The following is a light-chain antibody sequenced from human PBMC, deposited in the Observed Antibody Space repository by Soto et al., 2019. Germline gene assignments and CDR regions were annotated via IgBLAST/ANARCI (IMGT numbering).Light chain of an antibody. J-gene: IGKJ5*01. V-gene: IGKV3-20*01. CDR3: QQYSDLPMT. CDR1: QTVNNNY. Sequence: DIVLTQSPSTLSWSPGEIAILAGRASQTVNNNYLAWCKQKPGQAPRLLIYGASRRATGIPDRFSRSASGIDFTLTLTRLEPEYLVVYFCQQYSDLPMTFGQGTRLEI. CDR2: GAS.